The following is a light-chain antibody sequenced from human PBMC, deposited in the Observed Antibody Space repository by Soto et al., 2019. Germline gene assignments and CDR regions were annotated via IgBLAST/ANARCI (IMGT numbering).Light chain of an antibody. CDR1: QSLGSN. CDR3: QQYNNWFT. Sequence: EIVLTQSPATLSVSPGEGATLSCRASQSLGSNLAWYQRKPGQAPRLLIYGASTRATGIPVRFSGSGSGTEFTLTSSSLQSEDCAVYYCQQYNNWFTFGQGTKLEIK. CDR2: GAS. J-gene: IGKJ2*01. V-gene: IGKV3-15*01.